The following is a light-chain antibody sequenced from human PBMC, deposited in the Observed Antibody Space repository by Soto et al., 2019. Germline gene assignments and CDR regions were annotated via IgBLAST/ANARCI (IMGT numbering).Light chain of an antibody. Sequence: QSALTQPPSASGSPGQSVTISCTGTSSDVGGYNYVSWYQHHPGKAPKVMVYEVSKRPSGVPDRFSGSKSGNTASLTVSGLQAEYEADYSCSSRAGSAPYVFGPGTKVPVL. V-gene: IGLV2-8*01. CDR3: SSRAGSAPYV. J-gene: IGLJ1*01. CDR1: SSDVGGYNY. CDR2: EVS.